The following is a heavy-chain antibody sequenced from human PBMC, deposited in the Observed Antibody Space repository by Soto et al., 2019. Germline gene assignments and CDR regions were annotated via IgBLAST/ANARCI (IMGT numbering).Heavy chain of an antibody. J-gene: IGHJ4*02. V-gene: IGHV3-30*18. CDR1: GFTFSSYG. CDR2: ISYDGSNK. D-gene: IGHD3-22*01. CDR3: AKDRWQYYDSSGYYNGYFDY. Sequence: GGPLRLSCAASGFTFSSYGMHWVRQAPGKGLEWVAVISYDGSNKYYADSVKGRFTISRDNSKNTLYLQMNSLRAEDTAVYYCAKDRWQYYDSSGYYNGYFDYWGQGTLVTVSS.